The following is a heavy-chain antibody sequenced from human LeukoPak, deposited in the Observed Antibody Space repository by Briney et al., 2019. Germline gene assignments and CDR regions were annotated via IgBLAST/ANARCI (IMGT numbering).Heavy chain of an antibody. Sequence: ASVKVSCKASGYTFTGYYMHWVRQAPGQGLEWMGIINPSGCSTSYAQKFQGRVTMTRDMSTSTVYMELSSLRSEDTAVYYCARDPDSGSPLDYCGQGTLVTVSS. CDR3: ARDPDSGSPLDY. J-gene: IGHJ4*02. D-gene: IGHD1-26*01. CDR2: INPSGCST. V-gene: IGHV1-46*01. CDR1: GYTFTGYY.